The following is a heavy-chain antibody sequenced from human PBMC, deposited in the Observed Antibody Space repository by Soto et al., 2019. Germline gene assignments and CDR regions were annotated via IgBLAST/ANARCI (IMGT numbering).Heavy chain of an antibody. D-gene: IGHD2-15*01. Sequence: SETLSLTCAVSGGSISSGGYSWSWIRQPPGKGLEWIGYIYHSGSTYYNPSLKSRVTISVDRSKNQFSLKLSSVTAADTAVYYCARARWYCSGGICYSAPQGKNSFYPRGQRTIVTVSA. J-gene: IGHJ5*02. CDR2: IYHSGST. V-gene: IGHV4-30-2*01. CDR1: GGSISSGGYS. CDR3: ARARWYCSGGICYSAPQGKNSFYP.